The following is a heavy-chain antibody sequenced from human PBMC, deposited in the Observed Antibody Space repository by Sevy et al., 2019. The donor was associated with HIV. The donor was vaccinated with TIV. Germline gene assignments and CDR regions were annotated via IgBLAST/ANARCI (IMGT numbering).Heavy chain of an antibody. CDR3: ARGVTIGGYDILTGYYSSHAFDI. CDR1: GFTFSDYY. Sequence: GGSLRLSCAASGFTFSDYYMSWIRQAPGKGLEWVSYISSSGSTIYYADSVKGRFTISRDNAKNSLYLQMNSLRAEDTAIYYCARGVTIGGYDILTGYYSSHAFDIWGQGTMVTVSS. CDR2: ISSSGSTI. J-gene: IGHJ3*02. V-gene: IGHV3-11*01. D-gene: IGHD3-9*01.